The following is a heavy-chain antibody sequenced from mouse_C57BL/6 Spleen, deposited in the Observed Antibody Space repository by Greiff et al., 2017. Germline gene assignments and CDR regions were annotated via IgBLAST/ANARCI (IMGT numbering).Heavy chain of an antibody. D-gene: IGHD3-2*02. Sequence: EVKLQESGPGLVKPSQSLSLTCSVTGYSITSGYYWNWIRQFPGNKLEWMGYISYDGSNNYNPSLKNRISITRDTSKNQFFLKLNSVTTEDTATYYCARVGSGYPYFDYWGQGTTLTVSS. CDR3: ARVGSGYPYFDY. CDR2: ISYDGSN. J-gene: IGHJ2*01. V-gene: IGHV3-6*01. CDR1: GYSITSGYY.